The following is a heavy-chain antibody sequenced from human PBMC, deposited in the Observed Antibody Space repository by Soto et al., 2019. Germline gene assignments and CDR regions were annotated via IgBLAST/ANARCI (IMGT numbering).Heavy chain of an antibody. D-gene: IGHD2-2*01. Sequence: PGGSLRLSCAASGFTFSSYSMNWVRQAPGKGLEWVSYISSSGSNKYYADSVKGRFTISRDNSKNTLYLQMNSLRAEDTAVYYCARDFKSAPLWYCSSTSCHYYYYYYMDVWGKGTTVTVSS. V-gene: IGHV3-48*01. CDR3: ARDFKSAPLWYCSSTSCHYYYYYYMDV. CDR1: GFTFSSYS. CDR2: ISSSGSNK. J-gene: IGHJ6*03.